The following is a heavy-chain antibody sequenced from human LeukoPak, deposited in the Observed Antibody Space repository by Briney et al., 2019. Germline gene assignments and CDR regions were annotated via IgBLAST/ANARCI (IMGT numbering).Heavy chain of an antibody. Sequence: SETLSLTCTVSGGSISSYYWSWIRQPPGKGLEWIGYIYYSGSTNYNPSLKSRVTISVDTSKNQFSLKLNSVTAADTAVYYCARTVIAAAVRNGYYGMDVWGQGTTVTVSS. V-gene: IGHV4-59*01. CDR2: IYYSGST. J-gene: IGHJ6*02. D-gene: IGHD6-13*01. CDR3: ARTVIAAAVRNGYYGMDV. CDR1: GGSISSYY.